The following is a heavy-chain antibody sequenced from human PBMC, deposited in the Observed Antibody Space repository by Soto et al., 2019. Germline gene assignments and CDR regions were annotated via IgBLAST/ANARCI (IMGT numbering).Heavy chain of an antibody. CDR2: ISGAGDET. D-gene: IGHD3-10*01. CDR1: GFTFSNFA. V-gene: IGHV3-23*01. Sequence: GGSLRLSCTASGFTFSNFAVGWVRQAPEKGLECVSSISGAGDETLYADSVKGRLTLSRDNSKNTLYLQMNSLRSDDTAVYYCARVSSITMVRGVTPDYWGQGTLVTVSS. CDR3: ARVSSITMVRGVTPDY. J-gene: IGHJ4*02.